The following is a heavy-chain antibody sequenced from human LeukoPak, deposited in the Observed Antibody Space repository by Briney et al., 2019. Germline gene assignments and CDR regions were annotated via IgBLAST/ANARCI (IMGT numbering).Heavy chain of an antibody. CDR1: GGSIISDY. V-gene: IGHV4-4*07. CDR2: IYTTGST. CDR3: AREQRMATYRFDP. J-gene: IGHJ5*02. Sequence: SETLSLTCSVSGGSIISDYWSWIRQPAGKGLEWIGRIYTTGSTDYNPSLKSRVTISVDTSKNQSSLKLSSVTAADTAVYYCAREQRMATYRFDPWGQGTLVTVSS. D-gene: IGHD5-24*01.